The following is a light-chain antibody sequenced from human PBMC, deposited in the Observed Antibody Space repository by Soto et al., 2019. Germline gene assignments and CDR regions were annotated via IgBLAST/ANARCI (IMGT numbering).Light chain of an antibody. Sequence: DIVMTQSPDSLAVSLGERATINCKSSQSVVYSSNNKNYLGWYQQKPGQSPNLLIYWASTRESGVPDRFSGSGSGTEFTLTISSLQAEDVAVYYCQQYYSIPYTFRQGTKLEIK. V-gene: IGKV4-1*01. J-gene: IGKJ2*01. CDR1: QSVVYSSNNKNY. CDR2: WAS. CDR3: QQYYSIPYT.